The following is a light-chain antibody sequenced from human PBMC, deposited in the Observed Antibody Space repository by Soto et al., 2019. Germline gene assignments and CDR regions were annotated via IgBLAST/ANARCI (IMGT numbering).Light chain of an antibody. Sequence: QSVLAQPSSVSGSPGQSITISCTGTSTDVGGYNYVSWYQHHSGKAPKLXXXXXXXXXXGISNSLSGSKSVNTDSLTISGLQAEDEAEYYCSSYTNINTRACVFGTGTKVTVL. CDR3: SSYTNINTRACV. CDR2: XXX. CDR1: STDVGGYNY. J-gene: IGLJ1*01. V-gene: IGLV2-14*01.